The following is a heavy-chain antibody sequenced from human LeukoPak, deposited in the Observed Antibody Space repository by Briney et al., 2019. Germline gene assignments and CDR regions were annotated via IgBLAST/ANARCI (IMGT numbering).Heavy chain of an antibody. V-gene: IGHV1-8*01. J-gene: IGHJ4*02. D-gene: IGHD5-18*01. Sequence: ASVKVSCKASGYTFTTYDINWVREATGQGLEWMGWMNPNSGNTGYAQRFQGRVTMTRDTSISTAYMELNSLTSEDTAVYYCAKNVRDTGTFDYWGQGTLVTVSS. CDR1: GYTFTTYD. CDR3: AKNVRDTGTFDY. CDR2: MNPNSGNT.